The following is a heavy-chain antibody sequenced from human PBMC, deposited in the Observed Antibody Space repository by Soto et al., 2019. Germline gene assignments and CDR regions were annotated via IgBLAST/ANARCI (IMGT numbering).Heavy chain of an antibody. CDR2: ISAYNGNT. Sequence: ASVKVSCKDSGYTFTSNGISWVRQAPGQGLEWMGWISAYNGNTNYAQKLQGRVTMTTDTSTSTAYMELRSLRSDDTAVYYCARVDWSDYYYYGMDVWGQGTTVTVSS. V-gene: IGHV1-18*01. D-gene: IGHD3-9*01. CDR3: ARVDWSDYYYYGMDV. CDR1: GYTFTSNG. J-gene: IGHJ6*02.